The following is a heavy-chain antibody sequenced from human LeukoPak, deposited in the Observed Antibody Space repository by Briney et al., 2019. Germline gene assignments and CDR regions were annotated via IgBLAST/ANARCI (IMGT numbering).Heavy chain of an antibody. CDR2: ISSSSSYI. J-gene: IGHJ6*02. CDR3: AREPYRYGMDV. Sequence: GGSLRLSCAASGFTFSSYSMNWVRQAPGKGLEWVSSISSSSSYIYYADSVKGRFTISRDNAKNSLYLQMDSLRAEDTAVYYCAREPYRYGMDVWGQGTTVTVSS. V-gene: IGHV3-21*01. CDR1: GFTFSSYS. D-gene: IGHD2-2*01.